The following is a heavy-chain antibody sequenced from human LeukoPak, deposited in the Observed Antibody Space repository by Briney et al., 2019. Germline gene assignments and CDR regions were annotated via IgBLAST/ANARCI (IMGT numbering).Heavy chain of an antibody. V-gene: IGHV4-59*01. Sequence: SETLSLTCTVSGVSFSSYYWSWIRQSPGKGLEWIGYIYFSGSTSYNPSLKSRVTISLDTPKNQYSLKLSSVTAADTAVYYCASGLPVTKGIDYWGQGTLVTVSS. CDR1: GVSFSSYY. CDR2: IYFSGST. D-gene: IGHD4-17*01. CDR3: ASGLPVTKGIDY. J-gene: IGHJ4*02.